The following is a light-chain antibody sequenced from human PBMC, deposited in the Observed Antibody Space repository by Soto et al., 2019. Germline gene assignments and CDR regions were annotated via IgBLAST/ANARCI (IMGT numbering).Light chain of an antibody. CDR1: SGDVGSYNY. CDR3: SSYTTSNTLV. J-gene: IGLJ2*01. Sequence: QSALTQPASVSGSPGQSITISCTGTSGDVGSYNYVSWYQQHPGKAPKLMIYDVSDRPSGVSNHFSGSTSDNTASLTISGLQAEDEASYYCSSYTTSNTLVFGGGTKLTVL. V-gene: IGLV2-14*03. CDR2: DVS.